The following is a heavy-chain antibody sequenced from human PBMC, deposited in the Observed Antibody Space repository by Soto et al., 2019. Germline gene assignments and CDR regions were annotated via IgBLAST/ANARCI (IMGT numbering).Heavy chain of an antibody. CDR3: ARGGGPIGVWFGELSAYYYYGMDV. D-gene: IGHD3-10*01. Sequence: QVQLVQSGAEVKKPGASVKVSCKASGYTFTSYGISWVRQAPGQGLEWMGWISAYNGNTNYAQKLQGRVTMTTDTSTGTADMGLRSLRSDDTAVYYCARGGGPIGVWFGELSAYYYYGMDVWGQGTTVTVSS. CDR2: ISAYNGNT. J-gene: IGHJ6*02. V-gene: IGHV1-18*01. CDR1: GYTFTSYG.